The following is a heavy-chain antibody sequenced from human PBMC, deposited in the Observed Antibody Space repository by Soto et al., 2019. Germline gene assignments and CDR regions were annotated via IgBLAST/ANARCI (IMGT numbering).Heavy chain of an antibody. Sequence: GGSLRLSCAAPGFTFSNAWMSWVRQAPGKGLEWVGRIKSKTDGGTTDYAAPVKGRFTISRDDSKNTLYLQMNSLKTEDTAVYYCTTGRYCSSTSCPRVPAYWGQGTLVTVS. J-gene: IGHJ4*02. V-gene: IGHV3-15*01. CDR1: GFTFSNAW. D-gene: IGHD2-2*01. CDR3: TTGRYCSSTSCPRVPAY. CDR2: IKSKTDGGTT.